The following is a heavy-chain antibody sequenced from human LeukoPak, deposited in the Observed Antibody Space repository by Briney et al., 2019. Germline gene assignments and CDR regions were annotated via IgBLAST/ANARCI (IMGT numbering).Heavy chain of an antibody. V-gene: IGHV1-8*03. CDR3: ARDRGGDSSGYYYREYFDY. CDR2: MNPNSGNT. CDR1: GYTFTSYD. Sequence: ASVKVSCKASGYTFTSYDINWVRQATGQGLEWMGWMNPNSGNTGYAQKFQGRVTITRNTSISTAYMELSSLRSEDTAVYYCARDRGGDSSGYYYREYFDYWGQGTLVTVSS. J-gene: IGHJ4*02. D-gene: IGHD3-22*01.